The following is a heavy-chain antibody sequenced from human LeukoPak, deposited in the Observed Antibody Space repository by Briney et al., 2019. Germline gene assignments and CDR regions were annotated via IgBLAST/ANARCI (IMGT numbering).Heavy chain of an antibody. CDR3: VKDYDIVGWNWFDP. CDR2: ISSNGGST. D-gene: IGHD2-21*01. Sequence: PGGSLSLSCSASGFTFSSYAMHWVRQAPGKGLEYFSAISSNGGSTYYADSVKGRFTISRDNSKNTLYLQMSSLRAEDTAVYYCVKDYDIVGWNWFDPWGQGTLVTVSS. J-gene: IGHJ5*02. CDR1: GFTFSSYA. V-gene: IGHV3-64D*06.